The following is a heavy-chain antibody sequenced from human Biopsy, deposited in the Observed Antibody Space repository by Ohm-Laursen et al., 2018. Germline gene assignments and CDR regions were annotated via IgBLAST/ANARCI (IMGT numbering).Heavy chain of an antibody. D-gene: IGHD3-10*01. Sequence: SLRLSCAASGFTLTDSGMHWVRQAPGKGLEWVALISYDGSYKNYGDSAKGRFTISRDNSKNTLYLQMNSLRPEDTAVYYCAKQEGVAYGDIDYWGQGTLVTVSS. J-gene: IGHJ4*02. V-gene: IGHV3-30*18. CDR3: AKQEGVAYGDIDY. CDR1: GFTLTDSG. CDR2: ISYDGSYK.